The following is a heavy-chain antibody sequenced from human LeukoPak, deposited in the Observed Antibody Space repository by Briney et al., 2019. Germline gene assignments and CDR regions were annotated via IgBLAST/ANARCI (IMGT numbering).Heavy chain of an antibody. Sequence: GGSPRLSCAASGFTFSNFNMNWVRQAPGKGLEWVSSITSSNNYIYYADSVKGRFTISRDNAKNSLFLQMNGLRAEDTAVYYCARDPALVGPVGYFQHWGQGTLVTVSS. J-gene: IGHJ1*01. CDR1: GFTFSNFN. CDR2: ITSSNNYI. V-gene: IGHV3-21*01. D-gene: IGHD6-6*01. CDR3: ARDPALVGPVGYFQH.